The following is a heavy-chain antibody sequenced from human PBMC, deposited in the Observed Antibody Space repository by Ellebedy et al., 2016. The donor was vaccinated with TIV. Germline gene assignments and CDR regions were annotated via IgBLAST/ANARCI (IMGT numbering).Heavy chain of an antibody. Sequence: GESLKISXAASRFTFSSYAMSWVRQAPGKRLEWVSIISGSGDITYYADSVKGRFTISRDNSKNTVFLQMNSLRAEDTAVYYCAKDREYSSYYYMGDGAFDFWGQGTVVTVSS. CDR2: ISGSGDIT. D-gene: IGHD6-6*01. J-gene: IGHJ3*01. V-gene: IGHV3-23*01. CDR3: AKDREYSSYYYMGDGAFDF. CDR1: RFTFSSYA.